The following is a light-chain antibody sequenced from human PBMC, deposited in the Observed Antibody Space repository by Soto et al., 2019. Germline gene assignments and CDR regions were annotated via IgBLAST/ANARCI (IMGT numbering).Light chain of an antibody. V-gene: IGKV3-11*01. CDR2: HAS. Sequence: EIVLTQSPATLSLSPGERATLSCRASQSVSGYIAWYQQKLGQAPRLLIYHASNRATGIPARFSGSWSETDFTLTISSLEPEDFAVYYCQQRYTWPPITFGQGTRLE. J-gene: IGKJ5*01. CDR1: QSVSGY. CDR3: QQRYTWPPIT.